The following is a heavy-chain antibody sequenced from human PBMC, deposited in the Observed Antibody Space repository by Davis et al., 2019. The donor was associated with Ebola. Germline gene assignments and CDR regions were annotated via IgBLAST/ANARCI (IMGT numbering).Heavy chain of an antibody. D-gene: IGHD4-17*01. Sequence: GESLKISCAAPGCIFSSYAMSWVRQAPGKGLEWVSSISVRSITYHADSVKGRFTISRDNSKNTLYLQMNSLRAEDTDVYYCAKVHPPTTVTTGWFDPWGKGTLVTVSS. CDR1: GCIFSSYA. V-gene: IGHV3-23*01. CDR3: AKVHPPTTVTTGWFDP. CDR2: ISVRSIT. J-gene: IGHJ5*02.